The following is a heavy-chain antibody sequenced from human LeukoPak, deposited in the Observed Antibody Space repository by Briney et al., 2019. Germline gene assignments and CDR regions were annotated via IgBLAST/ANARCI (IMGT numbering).Heavy chain of an antibody. Sequence: GTSVKVSCKASGYRFSSNGISWVRQAPGQGLGWVGWVSTYNSDTNSAPKFQGRVTMTRDTFTSTVYMELRGLRTDDTAVYYCARDNWNEFATWGQGTLVTVSS. CDR1: GYRFSSNG. CDR3: ARDNWNEFAT. CDR2: VSTYNSDT. J-gene: IGHJ5*02. V-gene: IGHV1-18*01. D-gene: IGHD1-20*01.